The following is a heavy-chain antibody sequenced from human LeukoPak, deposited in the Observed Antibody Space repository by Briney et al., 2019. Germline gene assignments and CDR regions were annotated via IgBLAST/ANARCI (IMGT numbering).Heavy chain of an antibody. V-gene: IGHV3-30*18. CDR1: EFTFSNSA. J-gene: IGHJ4*02. CDR3: AKSRGSGTYYHPFDY. D-gene: IGHD3-10*01. CDR2: IPYDGSDK. Sequence: GGSLRLSCAASEFTFSNSAMHWVRQAPGKGLEWVAAIPYDGSDKYYADSVKGRFTISRDNSQNTLYLQMDSLRVEDTAVYHCAKSRGSGTYYHPFDYWGQGTLVTVSS.